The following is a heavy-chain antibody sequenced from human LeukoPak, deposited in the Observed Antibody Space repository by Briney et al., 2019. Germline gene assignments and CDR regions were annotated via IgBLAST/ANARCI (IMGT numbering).Heavy chain of an antibody. J-gene: IGHJ5*02. CDR1: GFTFIDSW. D-gene: IGHD2-15*01. Sequence: GGSLRLSCAASGFTFIDSWMTWVRQAPGKGLEGVANINQNGGEKEYVDSVKGRFTVSRDSTKNSLFLQMNSLRAEDTAVYYCARGIGWFEHWGQGTLVTVSS. CDR2: INQNGGEK. V-gene: IGHV3-7*05. CDR3: ARGIGWFEH.